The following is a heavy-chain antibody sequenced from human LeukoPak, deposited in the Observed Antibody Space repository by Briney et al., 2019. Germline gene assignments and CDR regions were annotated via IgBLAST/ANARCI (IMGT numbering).Heavy chain of an antibody. CDR1: GFTFSSYS. J-gene: IGHJ4*02. CDR2: ISSSSSYI. D-gene: IGHD5-18*01. V-gene: IGHV3-21*01. Sequence: GGSLRLSCAASGFTFSSYSMNWVRQAPGKGLEWVSSISSSSSYIYYADSVKGRFTISRDNAKNMVYLQMNSLRVEDTAVYYCGSDTVLGYWGQGTLVTVSS. CDR3: GSDTVLGY.